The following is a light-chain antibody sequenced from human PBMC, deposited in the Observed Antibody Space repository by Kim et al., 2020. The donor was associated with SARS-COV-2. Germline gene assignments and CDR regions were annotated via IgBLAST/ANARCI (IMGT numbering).Light chain of an antibody. J-gene: IGKJ4*01. CDR1: QDISNY. V-gene: IGKV1-33*01. Sequence: SASVGDRITITCQASQDISNYLNWYHQKLGKAPKLLIYDASNLETGVPARFSGSGSGTDFTFTISSLQPEDTGTYYCQQYDNLPLTFGGGTKLEI. CDR2: DAS. CDR3: QQYDNLPLT.